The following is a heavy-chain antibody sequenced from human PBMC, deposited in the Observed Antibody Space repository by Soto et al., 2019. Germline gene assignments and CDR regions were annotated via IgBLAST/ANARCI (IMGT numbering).Heavy chain of an antibody. CDR3: ATTTVLTPHYYYGMDV. CDR2: INPSGGST. Sequence: ASVKVSCKASGYTFTSYYMHWVRQAPGQGLEWMGIINPSGGSTSYAQKFHGRVTMTRDTSTSTVYMELSSLRSEDTAVYYCATTTVLTPHYYYGMDVWGQGTPVTVSS. J-gene: IGHJ6*02. D-gene: IGHD4-17*01. CDR1: GYTFTSYY. V-gene: IGHV1-46*01.